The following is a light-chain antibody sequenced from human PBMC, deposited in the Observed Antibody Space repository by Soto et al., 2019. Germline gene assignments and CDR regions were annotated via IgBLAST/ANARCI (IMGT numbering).Light chain of an antibody. Sequence: DVQLTQSPSSLSAAVGDRVTITCRASQSIRTYLNWYQQRPVKATKLLIYAASTLHSGVPSRFSGSGSGTEFTITISSLQPEDFETYYCQQSLSTSTVTFGGGTRVEI. CDR3: QQSLSTSTVT. CDR1: QSIRTY. J-gene: IGKJ4*01. V-gene: IGKV1-39*01. CDR2: AAS.